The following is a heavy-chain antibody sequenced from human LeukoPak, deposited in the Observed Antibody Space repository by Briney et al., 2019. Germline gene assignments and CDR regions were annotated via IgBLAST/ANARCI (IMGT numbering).Heavy chain of an antibody. Sequence: GGSLRLSCAPSGFTFSSYAISWVRQAPGKGLEWVSAISGSGGSTYYADSVKGRFTISRDNSKNTLYLQMNSLRAEDTAVYYCAKDGSYYYDSSGYYSGYYYYYMDVWGKGTTVTVSS. CDR2: ISGSGGST. CDR3: AKDGSYYYDSSGYYSGYYYYYMDV. D-gene: IGHD3-22*01. J-gene: IGHJ6*03. V-gene: IGHV3-23*01. CDR1: GFTFSSYA.